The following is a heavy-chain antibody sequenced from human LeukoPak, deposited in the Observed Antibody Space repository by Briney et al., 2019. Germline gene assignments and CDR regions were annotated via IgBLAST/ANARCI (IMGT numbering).Heavy chain of an antibody. CDR2: ISYSGST. Sequence: PSQTLSLTCTVSGGSISSGGYYWTWIRQHPGKGLEWIGYISYSGSTYYNPSLKSRVTISVDTSKNQFSLKLSSVTASDTALYFCARQFLGHYYFDYWGQGTLVTVSS. J-gene: IGHJ4*02. CDR3: ARQFLGHYYFDY. CDR1: GGSISSGGYY. V-gene: IGHV4-31*03. D-gene: IGHD2-21*01.